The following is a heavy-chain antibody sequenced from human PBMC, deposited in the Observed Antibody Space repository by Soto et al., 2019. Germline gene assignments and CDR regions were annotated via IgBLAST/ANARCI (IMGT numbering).Heavy chain of an antibody. V-gene: IGHV3-21*01. CDR2: ISSSSSYI. J-gene: IGHJ4*02. CDR1: GFTFSSYS. Sequence: EVQLVESGGGLVKPGGSLRLSCAAYGFTFSSYSMNWVRQAPGKGLEWVSSISSSSSYIYYADSVKGRFTISRDNAKNSLYLQMNSLRAEDTAVYYCARGDMGRVVVAFPFDYWGQGTLVTVSS. CDR3: ARGDMGRVVVAFPFDY. D-gene: IGHD2-15*01.